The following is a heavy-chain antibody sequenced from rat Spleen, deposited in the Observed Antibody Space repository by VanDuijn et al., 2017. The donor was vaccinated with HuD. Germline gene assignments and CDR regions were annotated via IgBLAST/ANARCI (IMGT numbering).Heavy chain of an antibody. V-gene: IGHV5S13*01. J-gene: IGHJ3*01. CDR1: GFTLSDYD. CDR3: ARHGGLRNWFAY. Sequence: EVQLVESAGGLVQPGRSLELSCAASGFTLSDYDMAWVRQAPTKGLAWIESISSDGDNTYYCDSVKGRFTISSDNAKNTQYLQMDSLRSEDTATYYCARHGGLRNWFAYWGQGTLVTVSS. CDR2: ISSDGDNT. D-gene: IGHD1-11*01.